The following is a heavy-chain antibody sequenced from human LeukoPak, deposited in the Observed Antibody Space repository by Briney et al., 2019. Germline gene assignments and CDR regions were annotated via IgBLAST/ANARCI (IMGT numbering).Heavy chain of an antibody. D-gene: IGHD2-15*01. CDR2: ISGSGGST. J-gene: IGHJ4*02. V-gene: IGHV3-23*01. Sequence: GGSLRLSCAASGFTFSSYAMSWVRQAPGKGLEWVSAISGSGGSTYYADSGKGRFTISRDNSKNTLYLQMNSLRAEDTAVCYCAKPLLRGGLDYWGQGTLVTVSS. CDR3: AKPLLRGGLDY. CDR1: GFTFSSYA.